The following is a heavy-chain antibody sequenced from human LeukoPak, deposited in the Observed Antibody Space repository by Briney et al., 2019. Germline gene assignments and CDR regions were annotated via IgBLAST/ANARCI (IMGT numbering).Heavy chain of an antibody. V-gene: IGHV1-2*02. CDR2: INPNSGGT. D-gene: IGHD3-10*01. Sequence: ASVKVSCKASGYTFTTYYIHWVRQAPGQGLEWMGWINPNSGGTNYAQKFQGRVTMTRDTSISTAYMELSRLRSDDTAVYYCARDGYYYGSGSYHYFDYWGQGTLVTVSS. CDR1: GYTFTTYY. CDR3: ARDGYYYGSGSYHYFDY. J-gene: IGHJ4*02.